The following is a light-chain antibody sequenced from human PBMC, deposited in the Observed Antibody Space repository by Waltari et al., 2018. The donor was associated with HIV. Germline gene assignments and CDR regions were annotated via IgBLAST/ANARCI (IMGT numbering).Light chain of an antibody. V-gene: IGLV3-19*01. CDR1: RLRSFF. CDR2: GGN. J-gene: IGLJ1*01. Sequence: SSELTQDPIVSVALGQTIKITCQGDRLRSFFSNRYQHRPGQAPVLVVYGGNRRPSGIPDRFSASNSGNTSSLIISKSEAGDEADYFCHSRDTNGERYVFGGGT. CDR3: HSRDTNGERYV.